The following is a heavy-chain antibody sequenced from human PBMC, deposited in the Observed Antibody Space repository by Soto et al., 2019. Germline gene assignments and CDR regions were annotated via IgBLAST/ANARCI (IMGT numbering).Heavy chain of an antibody. J-gene: IGHJ4*02. Sequence: SETLSLTCSVSGDSINSDKYYWGWIRQPPGKGMEWIGSIYYRGNTYYNTSLQTRVTISLDKSKSQFSLKLNSVTAADSAVYFCARLEGLATISYYFDFWGQGALVTVSS. V-gene: IGHV4-39*01. D-gene: IGHD3-9*01. CDR1: GDSINSDKYY. CDR3: ARLEGLATISYYFDF. CDR2: IYYRGNT.